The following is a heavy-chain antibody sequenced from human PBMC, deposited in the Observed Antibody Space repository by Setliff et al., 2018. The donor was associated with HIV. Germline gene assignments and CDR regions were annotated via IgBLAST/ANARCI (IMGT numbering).Heavy chain of an antibody. CDR3: ARRPAGAVAGGDGMDV. D-gene: IGHD6-19*01. CDR1: GGSFTDNY. Sequence: LSLTCAVYGGSFTDNYWSWIRQSPGKGLEWIGEINHSGRTKYSPSLRSRVSISVDTSKTQFSLKLSSVTAADTAVYYCARRPAGAVAGGDGMDVWGQGTTVTVSS. CDR2: INHSGRT. V-gene: IGHV4-34*01. J-gene: IGHJ6*02.